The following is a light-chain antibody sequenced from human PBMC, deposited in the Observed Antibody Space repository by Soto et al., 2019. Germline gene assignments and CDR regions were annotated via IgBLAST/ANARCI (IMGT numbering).Light chain of an antibody. CDR3: QQSYSTRT. J-gene: IGKJ1*01. CDR1: QRISSY. Sequence: VRDRVTITCRASQRISSYLNWSQQKPGKAPKLLIYAASSLQSVVPLLFRGRGTGTDFTTTISSLQPEDFATYYGQQSYSTRTFGQGTKVNIK. V-gene: IGKV1-39*01. CDR2: AAS.